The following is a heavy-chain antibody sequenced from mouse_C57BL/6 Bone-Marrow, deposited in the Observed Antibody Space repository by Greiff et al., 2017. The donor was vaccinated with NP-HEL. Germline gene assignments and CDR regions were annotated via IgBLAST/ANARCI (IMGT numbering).Heavy chain of an antibody. D-gene: IGHD1-1*01. CDR3: ARHHVYSWFAY. Sequence: EVKVVESGGGLGQPGGSLKLPCATSGFTFRDYYMDWVCQTPEKRVEWVAYISNGGGSPYYPDTVKGRFTISRDNAKNTLYLQMSRLKSEDTAMYYCARHHVYSWFAYWGQGTLVTVSA. V-gene: IGHV5-12*02. CDR2: ISNGGGSP. CDR1: GFTFRDYY. J-gene: IGHJ3*01.